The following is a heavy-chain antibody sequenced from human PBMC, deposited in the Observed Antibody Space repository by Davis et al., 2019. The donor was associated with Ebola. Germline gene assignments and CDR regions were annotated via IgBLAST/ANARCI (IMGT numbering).Heavy chain of an antibody. CDR3: ASLDITMIVVTPAHYYYGMDV. J-gene: IGHJ6*02. D-gene: IGHD3-22*01. CDR1: GFTVSSNY. Sequence: GESLKISCAASGFTVSSNYMSWVRQAPGQGLEWVSVIYSGGSTYYADSVKGRFTISRDNAKNSLYLQMNSLRDEDTAVYYCASLDITMIVVTPAHYYYGMDVWGQGTTVTVSS. V-gene: IGHV3-53*01. CDR2: IYSGGST.